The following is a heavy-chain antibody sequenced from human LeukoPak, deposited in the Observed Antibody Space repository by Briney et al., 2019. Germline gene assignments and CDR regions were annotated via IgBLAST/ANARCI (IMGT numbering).Heavy chain of an antibody. CDR2: ISHDGSNK. V-gene: IGHV3-30*04. CDR3: VRGPQYSYGILDY. D-gene: IGHD5-18*01. CDR1: GFTFSSYA. Sequence: GGSLRLSCAASGFTFSSYAVHWVRQAPGKGLEWVAFISHDGSNKYYADSVKGRFTISRDNSKNTVYLQMNSLRADDTAVFLCVRGPQYSYGILDYWGQGTLVTVSS. J-gene: IGHJ4*02.